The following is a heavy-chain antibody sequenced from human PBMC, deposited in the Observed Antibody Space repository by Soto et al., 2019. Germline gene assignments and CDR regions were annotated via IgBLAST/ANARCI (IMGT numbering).Heavy chain of an antibody. D-gene: IGHD7-27*01. V-gene: IGHV3-7*03. CDR2: INHDGSET. J-gene: IGHJ3*02. Sequence: EVQLVESGGDLVQPGGSLRLSCAASGFIFTNYWMTWVRQAPGKGLEWVANINHDGSETYYLDSVKGRFAISRDNAKNSLFLQMNSLRDEDTAIYYCARSRLGPIAFDMWGHGTLVAVSS. CDR1: GFIFTNYW. CDR3: ARSRLGPIAFDM.